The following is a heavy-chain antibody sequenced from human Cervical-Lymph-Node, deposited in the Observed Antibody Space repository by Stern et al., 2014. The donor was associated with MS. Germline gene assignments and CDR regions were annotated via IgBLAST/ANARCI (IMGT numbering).Heavy chain of an antibody. V-gene: IGHV1-18*01. CDR2: ITVYNGNT. J-gene: IGHJ4*02. Sequence: QVQLGQSGAEVKKPGASVNVSCKASGYTFSSFAITWVRQAPGQGLEWMGTITVYNGNTNYAQRVQDRVTMTTDTSTNTPYMEVRTRRPDDTAVYYWAREWGDTRHWGQGTLVTVSS. CDR1: GYTFSSFA. D-gene: IGHD3-16*01. CDR3: AREWGDTRH.